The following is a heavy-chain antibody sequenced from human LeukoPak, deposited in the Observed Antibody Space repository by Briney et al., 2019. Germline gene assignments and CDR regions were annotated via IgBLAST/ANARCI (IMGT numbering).Heavy chain of an antibody. CDR2: INEDGSGK. Sequence: PGGSLRLSCASSGFTFSSYWMSWVRQATGKGLEWVANINEDGSGKNYVDSVKGRFTISRDNAEKSLYLQMNSLRVEDTAVYYCARDVPAQKQEFDYWGQGTLVTVSS. D-gene: IGHD3-10*02. CDR3: ARDVPAQKQEFDY. J-gene: IGHJ4*02. V-gene: IGHV3-7*01. CDR1: GFTFSSYW.